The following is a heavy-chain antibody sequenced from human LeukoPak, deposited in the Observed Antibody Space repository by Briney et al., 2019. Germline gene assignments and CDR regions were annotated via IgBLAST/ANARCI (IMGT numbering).Heavy chain of an antibody. Sequence: SETLSLTCTVSGGSVSTYYWSWIRLPAGKGLEWIGRIPSGGNTNYLPSLQSRVSMSLDTSKNQFSLQLSSVTAADTAVYYCTRGSSGSLPFDYWGQGTLVTVSS. J-gene: IGHJ4*02. CDR3: TRGSSGSLPFDY. V-gene: IGHV4-4*07. D-gene: IGHD3-22*01. CDR1: GGSVSTYY. CDR2: IPSGGNT.